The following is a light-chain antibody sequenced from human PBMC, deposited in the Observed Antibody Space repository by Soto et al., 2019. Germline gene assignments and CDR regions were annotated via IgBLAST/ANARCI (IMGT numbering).Light chain of an antibody. Sequence: EIVLTQSPATLSLSPGERATLSCRASQSVDSYLAWYQQKPGQAPRLLIYDASNRATGIPARFSGSGSGTDFTLPISSLEPEDFALYYCQQRKHWPPLTFGQGTRLEIK. V-gene: IGKV3-11*01. CDR2: DAS. CDR3: QQRKHWPPLT. CDR1: QSVDSY. J-gene: IGKJ5*01.